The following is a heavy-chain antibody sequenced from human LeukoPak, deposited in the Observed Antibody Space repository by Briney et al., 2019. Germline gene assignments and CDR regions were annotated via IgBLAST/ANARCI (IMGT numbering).Heavy chain of an antibody. CDR1: GFTFSSYW. CDR3: ARDSGWYTHDY. V-gene: IGHV3-7*01. D-gene: IGHD2-2*02. Sequence: PGGSLRLSCAASGFTFSSYWMSWVRQAPGKGLEWVANINQDGSEKYYVDSVKGRFTIPRDNAKNSLYLQMNSLRVEDTAVYYCARDSGWYTHDYWGQGTLVTVSS. J-gene: IGHJ4*02. CDR2: INQDGSEK.